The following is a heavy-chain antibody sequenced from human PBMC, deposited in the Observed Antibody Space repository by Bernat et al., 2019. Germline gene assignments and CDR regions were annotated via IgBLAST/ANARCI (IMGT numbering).Heavy chain of an antibody. V-gene: IGHV3-30*18. CDR3: AKDTGYCVYDWSYY. J-gene: IGHJ4*02. CDR2: ISYVGSNK. D-gene: IGHD5/OR15-5a*01. Sequence: QVQLVESGGGVVQPGRSLRLSCAASGFTFSSYGMHWVRQDPGKGLEWVAVISYVGSNKYYADSVKGRFTISGDNSKNALYLQLSGMRAEDTAVYYCAKDTGYCVYDWSYYRDQGALVTVSS. CDR1: GFTFSSYG.